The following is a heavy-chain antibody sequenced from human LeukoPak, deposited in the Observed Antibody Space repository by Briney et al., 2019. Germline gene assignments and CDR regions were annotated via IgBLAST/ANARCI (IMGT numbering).Heavy chain of an antibody. CDR1: GFTFYMYA. CDR2: ISGSGGST. V-gene: IGHV3-23*01. CDR3: AKAGNGWYSYFDY. J-gene: IGHJ4*02. Sequence: PGGSLRLSCQASGFTFYMYAMSWVRQAPGKGLEWVSAISGSGGSTYYADSVKGRFTISRDNSKNTLYLQMNSLRAEDTAVYYCAKAGNGWYSYFDYWGQGTLVTVSS. D-gene: IGHD6-19*01.